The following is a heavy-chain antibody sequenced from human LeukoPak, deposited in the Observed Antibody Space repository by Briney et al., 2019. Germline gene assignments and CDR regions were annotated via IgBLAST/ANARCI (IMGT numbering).Heavy chain of an antibody. CDR2: VKSKTDGGTT. V-gene: IGHV3-15*01. CDR1: GFNFTNAW. CDR3: TSALLTWRELWLDY. Sequence: GGSLRLSRAASGFNFTNAWMSWVRQAPGKGLEWVGRVKSKTDGGTTDYAAPVKGRFTISRDDSKNTLFLQMNSLKTEDTAVYFCTSALLTWRELWLDYWGQGTLVTVSS. J-gene: IGHJ4*02. D-gene: IGHD3-10*01.